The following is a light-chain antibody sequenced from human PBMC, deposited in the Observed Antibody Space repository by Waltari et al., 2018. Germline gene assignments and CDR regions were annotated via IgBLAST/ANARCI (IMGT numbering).Light chain of an antibody. CDR2: EIT. CDR3: SSYTSSSAFVV. V-gene: IGLV2-14*01. CDR1: SSAVGGFNY. J-gene: IGLJ2*01. Sequence: QSALTQPASVSGSPGQSITISCTGTSSAVGGFNYVAWYQPHPGKAPKLMIYEITNRPSGVSNRFSGSKSGNTASLTISGLQAKDEADYYCSSYTSSSAFVVFGGGTKLTVL.